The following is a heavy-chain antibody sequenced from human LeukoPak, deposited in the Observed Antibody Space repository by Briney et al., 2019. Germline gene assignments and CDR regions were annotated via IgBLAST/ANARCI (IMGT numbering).Heavy chain of an antibody. CDR3: ARGTKSFDY. CDR1: GYTFIRYH. Sequence: ASVKVRCKASGYTFIRYHINWVRQETALELEWMGWMNPNSGNTGYAQKFQGRVTMTRNTSISTAYMELSSLRSEDTAVYYCARGTKSFDYWGQGTLVTVSS. J-gene: IGHJ4*02. V-gene: IGHV1-8*01. CDR2: MNPNSGNT.